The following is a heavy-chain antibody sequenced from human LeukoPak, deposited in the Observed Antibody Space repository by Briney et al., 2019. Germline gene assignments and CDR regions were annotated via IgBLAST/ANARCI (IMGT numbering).Heavy chain of an antibody. D-gene: IGHD6-19*01. J-gene: IGHJ6*02. CDR2: ISSSSYI. Sequence: PGGSLRLSCAASGFTFSSYSMNWVRQAPGKGLEWVSSISSSSYIYYADSVKGRFTISRDNAKNSLYLQMNSLRAEDTAVYYCARDPHSSGWYGDYYYYGMDVWGQGTTVTVSS. CDR3: ARDPHSSGWYGDYYYYGMDV. CDR1: GFTFSSYS. V-gene: IGHV3-21*01.